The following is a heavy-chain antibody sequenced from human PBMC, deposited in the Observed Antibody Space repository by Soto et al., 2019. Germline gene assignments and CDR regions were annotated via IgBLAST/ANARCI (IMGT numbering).Heavy chain of an antibody. CDR3: ARFQKRFLEWFHWPVSWFDP. D-gene: IGHD3-3*01. CDR2: IYPGDSDT. J-gene: IGHJ5*02. V-gene: IGHV5-51*01. Sequence: HGESLKISCKGSGYSFTSYWIGWVRQMPGKGLEWMGIIYPGDSDTRYSPSFQGQVTISADKSISTAYLQWSSLKASDTAMYYCARFQKRFLEWFHWPVSWFDPWGQGTLVTVSS. CDR1: GYSFTSYW.